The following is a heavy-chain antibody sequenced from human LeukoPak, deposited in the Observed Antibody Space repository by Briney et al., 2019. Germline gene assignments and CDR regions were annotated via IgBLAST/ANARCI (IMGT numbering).Heavy chain of an antibody. CDR2: ISYDGSNK. D-gene: IGHD3-10*01. V-gene: IGHV3-30*18. Sequence: GGSLRLSCAASGFTFSSYGMHWVRQAPGKGLEWVAVISYDGSNKYYADSVKGRFTISRDNSKNTLYLQMNSLRAEDTAVYYCAKDPTRNMVRGVTVIDYGAQRTLVTVSS. CDR1: GFTFSSYG. J-gene: IGHJ4*02. CDR3: AKDPTRNMVRGVTVIDY.